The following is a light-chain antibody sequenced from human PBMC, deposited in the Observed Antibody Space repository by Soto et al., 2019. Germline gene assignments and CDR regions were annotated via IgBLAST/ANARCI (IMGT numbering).Light chain of an antibody. V-gene: IGKV1-39*01. J-gene: IGKJ1*01. CDR3: QKSYSSPIN. CDR2: AAS. Sequence: DIQMTQSPSSLSASVLDIVTITFRASQSISSYLNWYQLKPGKAPKLLIFAASGLQSGVPSRFSGSGSGTDFTLTISSLQPEDFATYYCQKSYSSPINFGQGTKVDIK. CDR1: QSISSY.